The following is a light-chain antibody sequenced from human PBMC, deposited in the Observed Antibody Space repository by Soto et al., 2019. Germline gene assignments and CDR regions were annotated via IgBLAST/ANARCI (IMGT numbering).Light chain of an antibody. V-gene: IGLV2-23*02. CDR3: CSYAGSSTPV. CDR1: SSDVGSYNL. J-gene: IGLJ2*01. Sequence: QSALTQPASVSGSPGQSITISCTGTSSDVGSYNLVSWYQQHPGKAPKLMIYGVSKRPSGVSNRFSGSKSGNTASLTISGLQAEDEADYYCCSYAGSSTPVFGGGTKLTVL. CDR2: GVS.